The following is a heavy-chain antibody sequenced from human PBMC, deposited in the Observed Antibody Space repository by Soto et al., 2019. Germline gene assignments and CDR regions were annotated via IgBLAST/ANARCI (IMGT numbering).Heavy chain of an antibody. CDR2: ITGNGGT. CDR1: GFTFRIYA. D-gene: IGHD3-22*01. Sequence: GGSLRLSCAASGFTFRIYAMSWVRQAPGKGLEWVSTITGNGGTSYADFVRGRFTISRDNSKNTLYLQMNSLRAEDTAVYYCAKDAPGSGWLSDYWGQGTLVTVSS. V-gene: IGHV3-23*01. J-gene: IGHJ4*02. CDR3: AKDAPGSGWLSDY.